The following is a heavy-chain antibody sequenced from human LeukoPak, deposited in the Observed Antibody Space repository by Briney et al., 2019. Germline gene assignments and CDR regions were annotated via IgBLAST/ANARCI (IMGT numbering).Heavy chain of an antibody. CDR1: GYIFTSYW. CDR3: ARLPGPYNWNLGPSNWFDP. J-gene: IGHJ5*02. V-gene: IGHV5-51*01. CDR2: IYPGDSDT. D-gene: IGHD1-20*01. Sequence: GESLKISCKGSGYIFTSYWIGWVRQMPGKGLEWMGIIYPGDSDTRYSPSFQGQVTISADKSISTAYLQWSSLKASDTAMYYCARLPGPYNWNLGPSNWFDPWGQGTLVTVSS.